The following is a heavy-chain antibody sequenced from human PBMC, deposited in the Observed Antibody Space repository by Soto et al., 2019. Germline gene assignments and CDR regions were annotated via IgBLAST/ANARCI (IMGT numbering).Heavy chain of an antibody. CDR3: ARAKDCRNTSCYGVLDY. CDR2: FSYSGGS. Sequence: QVQLQESGPGLVKPSQTLSLTCSVSGASASIGGYYWTWIRQHPVKGLEWIGYFSYSGGSLYNPSLQRRVTISVDTSNSQFSLKLTYVTAADTAVYYCARAKDCRNTSCYGVLDYWGQGTLVTVSS. D-gene: IGHD2-2*01. V-gene: IGHV4-31*03. J-gene: IGHJ4*02. CDR1: GASASIGGYY.